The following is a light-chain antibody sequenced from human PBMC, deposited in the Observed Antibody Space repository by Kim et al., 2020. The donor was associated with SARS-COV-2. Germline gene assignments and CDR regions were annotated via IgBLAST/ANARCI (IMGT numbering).Light chain of an antibody. Sequence: EIVLTQSPGPLSLSPGARATLSCRASRYVTSNYLAWYQHTPGQAPRLLIYAASIRATAIPDRFSGSGSGTDFALTISRLEPEDFAVYYCHQYGDSPLTVGGGTKVDIK. J-gene: IGKJ4*01. V-gene: IGKV3-20*01. CDR3: HQYGDSPLT. CDR1: RYVTSNY. CDR2: AAS.